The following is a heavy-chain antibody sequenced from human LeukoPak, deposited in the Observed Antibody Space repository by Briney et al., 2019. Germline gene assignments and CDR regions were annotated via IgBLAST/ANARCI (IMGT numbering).Heavy chain of an antibody. CDR3: ASSVWAAHYFDY. J-gene: IGHJ4*02. Sequence: GGSLRLSCAASGFTVSRNYMSWVRQAPGKGLEWVSVIYSSGSTYYPDSVKGRFTISRDNSKNTLYLQMNSLRAEDTAVYYCASSVWAAHYFDYWGQGTLVTVSS. CDR2: IYSSGST. V-gene: IGHV3-53*01. D-gene: IGHD5/OR15-5a*01. CDR1: GFTVSRNY.